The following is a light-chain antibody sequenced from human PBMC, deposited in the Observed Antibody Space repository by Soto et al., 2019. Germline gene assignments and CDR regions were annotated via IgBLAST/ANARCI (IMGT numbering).Light chain of an antibody. CDR3: AAWDDSLNVV. Sequence: QYVLTQPPSASGTPGQRVTISCSGSSSNIGSNTVNWYQQLPGTAPKLLIYSNNQRPSGVPDRFSGSKSGISASLAISGLQSEDEADYYCAAWDDSLNVVFGGGTKLTVL. CDR1: SSNIGSNT. V-gene: IGLV1-44*01. J-gene: IGLJ2*01. CDR2: SNN.